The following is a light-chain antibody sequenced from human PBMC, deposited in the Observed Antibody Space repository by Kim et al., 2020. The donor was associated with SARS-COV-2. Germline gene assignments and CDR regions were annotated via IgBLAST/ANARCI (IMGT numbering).Light chain of an antibody. V-gene: IGKV3-15*01. Sequence: EIVMTQSPATLSVSPGERATLSCRASQSVSSNLAWYQQKPGQAPRLLFYAASTRATGTPARFSGSGSGTEFTLTISSLQSEDFAVYSCQQYNKWPRTFGGGTKVDIK. CDR3: QQYNKWPRT. CDR2: AAS. J-gene: IGKJ4*01. CDR1: QSVSSN.